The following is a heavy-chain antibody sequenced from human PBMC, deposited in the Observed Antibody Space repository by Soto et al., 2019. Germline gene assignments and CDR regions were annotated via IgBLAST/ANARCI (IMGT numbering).Heavy chain of an antibody. CDR2: IYYSGST. CDR1: GGSISSYY. V-gene: IGHV4-59*01. J-gene: IGHJ5*02. CDR3: ARGLVYGDSNWFDP. Sequence: SETLSLTCTVSGGSISSYYWSWIRQPPGKGLEWIGYIYYSGSTNYNPSLKSRVTISVDTSKNQFSLKLSSVTAADTAVYYCARGLVYGDSNWFDPWGQGTLVTVS. D-gene: IGHD4-17*01.